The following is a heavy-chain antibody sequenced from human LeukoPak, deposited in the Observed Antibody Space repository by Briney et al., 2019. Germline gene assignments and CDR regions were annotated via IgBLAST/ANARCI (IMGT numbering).Heavy chain of an antibody. Sequence: GGSLRLSCAASGFTFSSYAMSGVRQAPGKGLEWVSAISGSGGSTYYADSVKGRFTISRDNSKNTLYLQMNSLRAEDTAVYYCAKGTHSTESFDYWGQGTLVTVSS. D-gene: IGHD6-13*01. CDR1: GFTFSSYA. V-gene: IGHV3-23*01. CDR2: ISGSGGST. J-gene: IGHJ4*02. CDR3: AKGTHSTESFDY.